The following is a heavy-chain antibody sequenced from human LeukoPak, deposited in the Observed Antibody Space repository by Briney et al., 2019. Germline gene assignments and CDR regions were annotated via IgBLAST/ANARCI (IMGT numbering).Heavy chain of an antibody. V-gene: IGHV1-18*01. CDR2: ISAYNGNT. CDR3: AVQTGYSSGWYVVY. Sequence: GASAKVSCKASGYTFTSYGISWVRQAPGQGLEWMGWISAYNGNTNYAQKLQGRVTMTTDTSTSTAYMELRSLRSDDTAVYYCAVQTGYSSGWYVVYWGQGTLVTVSS. D-gene: IGHD6-19*01. CDR1: GYTFTSYG. J-gene: IGHJ4*02.